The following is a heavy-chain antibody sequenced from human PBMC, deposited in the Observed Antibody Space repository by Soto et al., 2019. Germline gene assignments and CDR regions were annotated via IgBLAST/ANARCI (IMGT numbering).Heavy chain of an antibody. CDR1: GYTFTSYG. V-gene: IGHV1-18*01. J-gene: IGHJ1*01. Sequence: QVQLVQSGAEVKKPGASVKVSCKASGYTFTSYGISWVRQAPGQGLEWMGWISAYNGNTNYAQKLQGRVTMTTDTSTSTAYMELRSLRSDDTAVYYGAREPTAYGDYVTEYFQHWGQGTLVTVSS. D-gene: IGHD4-17*01. CDR3: AREPTAYGDYVTEYFQH. CDR2: ISAYNGNT.